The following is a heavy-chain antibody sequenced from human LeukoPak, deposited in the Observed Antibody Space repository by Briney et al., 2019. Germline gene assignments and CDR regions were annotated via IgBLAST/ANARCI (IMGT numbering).Heavy chain of an antibody. Sequence: ASVKVSCKASGYTFTSYYMHWVRQAPGQGLEWMGIINPSGGSTSYAQKFQGRVTMTRDTSTSTVYMELSSLRSEDTAVYYCARDVYRRTSYRGEYFQHWGQGTLVTVSS. CDR1: GYTFTSYY. CDR3: ARDVYRRTSYRGEYFQH. D-gene: IGHD3-16*02. V-gene: IGHV1-46*01. CDR2: INPSGGST. J-gene: IGHJ1*01.